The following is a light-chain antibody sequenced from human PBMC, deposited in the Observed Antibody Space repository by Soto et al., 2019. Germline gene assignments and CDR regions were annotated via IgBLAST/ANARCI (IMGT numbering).Light chain of an antibody. J-gene: IGKJ1*01. V-gene: IGKV1-39*01. CDR2: AAS. CDR1: QRISSY. CDR3: QQTYTTPRT. Sequence: DIQMTQSPSSLSASVGDRVTITCRASQRISSYLNWYQQKLGKAPKLLIYAASNLQSGVPSRFSGSGSMTDFTLTISSLQPVDFATYYCQQTYTTPRTFGHGTKVEIK.